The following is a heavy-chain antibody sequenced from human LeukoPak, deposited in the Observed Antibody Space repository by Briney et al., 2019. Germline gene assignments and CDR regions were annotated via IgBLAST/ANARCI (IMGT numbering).Heavy chain of an antibody. CDR3: ARVVASTSIDS. V-gene: IGHV4-38-2*02. J-gene: IGHJ4*02. D-gene: IGHD2-15*01. CDR1: GYSINSGYF. Sequence: SETLSLTCTVSGYSINSGYFWGWVRQPPGKGPEWIGSIFHTGDVYYNPSLRSRVTLSIDTSRNQVSLKVTSVTAADTALYYCARVVASTSIDSWGQGILVTVSS. CDR2: IFHTGDV.